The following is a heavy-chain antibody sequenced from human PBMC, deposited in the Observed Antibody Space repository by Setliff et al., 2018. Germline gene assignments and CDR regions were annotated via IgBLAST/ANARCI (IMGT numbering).Heavy chain of an antibody. V-gene: IGHV1-24*01. CDR1: GGTFSSYA. Sequence: ASVKVSCKASGGTFSSYAISWVRQAPGQGLEWMGGFDPEDGETIYAQKFQGRVTMTEDTSTDTAYMELSSLRSEDTAVYYCATVERVLRFLEWLSRAEYFQHWGQGILVTVSS. D-gene: IGHD3-3*01. CDR3: ATVERVLRFLEWLSRAEYFQH. J-gene: IGHJ1*01. CDR2: FDPEDGET.